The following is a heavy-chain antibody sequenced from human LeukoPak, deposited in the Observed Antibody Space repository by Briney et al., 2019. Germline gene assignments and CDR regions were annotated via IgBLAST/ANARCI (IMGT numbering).Heavy chain of an antibody. Sequence: SETLSLTCTVSGGSISSGDYYWSWIRQPPGKGLEWIGYIYYSGSTYYNPSLKSRVTISVDTSKNQFSLKLSSATAADTAVYYCAREPAAMGWFDPWGQGTLVTVSS. CDR3: AREPAAMGWFDP. CDR1: GGSISSGDYY. D-gene: IGHD2-2*01. V-gene: IGHV4-30-4*01. J-gene: IGHJ5*02. CDR2: IYYSGST.